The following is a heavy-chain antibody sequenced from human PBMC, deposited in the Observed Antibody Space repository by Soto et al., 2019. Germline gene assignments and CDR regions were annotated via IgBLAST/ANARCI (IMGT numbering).Heavy chain of an antibody. J-gene: IGHJ4*02. CDR1: GFTFRNFA. Sequence: PGGSLRLSCAASGFTFRNFAMNWVRQAPGKGLEWVSGISVSGGTTYYADSVRGRFTVSRDNSKNSVFLQMNSLRAEDTAVYFCAEGMYYYDSSGYRLFDYWGQGTLVTVSS. CDR3: AEGMYYYDSSGYRLFDY. V-gene: IGHV3-23*01. D-gene: IGHD3-22*01. CDR2: ISVSGGTT.